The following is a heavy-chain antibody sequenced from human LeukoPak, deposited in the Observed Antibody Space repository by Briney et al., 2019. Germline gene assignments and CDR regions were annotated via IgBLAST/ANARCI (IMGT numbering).Heavy chain of an antibody. CDR3: ARAGPEFCSSSGLDY. Sequence: SVKVSCKASGGTFSSYAISWVRQAPGQGLEWMGGIIPIFGTANYAQKFQGRVTITADKSTSTAYMELSSLKSEDTAVYYCARAGPEFCSSSGLDYWGQGTLVTVSS. CDR2: IIPIFGTA. D-gene: IGHD6-6*01. V-gene: IGHV1-69*06. J-gene: IGHJ4*02. CDR1: GGTFSSYA.